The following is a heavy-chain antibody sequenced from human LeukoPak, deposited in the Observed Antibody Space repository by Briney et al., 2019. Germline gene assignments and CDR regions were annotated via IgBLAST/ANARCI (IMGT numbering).Heavy chain of an antibody. CDR1: GYIFTKYW. D-gene: IGHD3/OR15-3a*01. V-gene: IGHV5-51*01. Sequence: GASLKISCKGSGYIFTKYWSGWARQMPGKGLEGMGISYPGDSDTRYSPSFQGQVTISADKSNSTTYLQWSSLRTSDTAMYYCARQLWRTGYYYFDYWGQGTLVTVSS. J-gene: IGHJ4*02. CDR2: SYPGDSDT. CDR3: ARQLWRTGYYYFDY.